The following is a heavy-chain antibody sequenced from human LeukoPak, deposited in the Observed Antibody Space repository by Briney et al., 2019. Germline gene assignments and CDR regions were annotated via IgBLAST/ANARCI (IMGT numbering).Heavy chain of an antibody. D-gene: IGHD3-10*01. CDR1: GFTFDDYA. J-gene: IGHJ4*02. CDR3: ARDGFRGSGSYYEFDY. CDR2: ISWNSGSI. V-gene: IGHV3-9*01. Sequence: PGGSLRLSCAASGFTFDDYAMHWVRQAPGKGLEWVSGISWNSGSIGYADSVKGRFTISRDNAKNSLYLQMNSLRAEDAALYYCARDGFRGSGSYYEFDYWGQGTLVTVSS.